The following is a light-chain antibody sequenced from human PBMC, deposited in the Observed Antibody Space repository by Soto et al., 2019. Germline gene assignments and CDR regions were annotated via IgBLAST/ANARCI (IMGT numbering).Light chain of an antibody. Sequence: DIQMTQSPSSLSASVGDRVTISCRASQTITTYLNWYQQKPGKAPKLLIYAASSLHSGVPSRFSGSGARTDCPLTSSILQPDDFAAYYWQQTYCALWTFGQGTKLEIK. CDR3: QQTYCALWT. CDR2: AAS. V-gene: IGKV1-39*01. CDR1: QTITTY. J-gene: IGKJ1*01.